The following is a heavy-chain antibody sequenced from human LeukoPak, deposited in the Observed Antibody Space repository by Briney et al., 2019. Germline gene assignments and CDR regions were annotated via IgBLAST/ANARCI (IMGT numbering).Heavy chain of an antibody. CDR3: AKDGYSSGWYSGYFDY. D-gene: IGHD6-19*01. CDR2: IRYDGSNK. V-gene: IGHV3-30*02. CDR1: GFTFSSYG. J-gene: IGHJ4*02. Sequence: GGSLRLSCAASGFTFSSYGMHWVRQAPSKGLEWVAFIRYDGSNKYYADSVKGRFTISRDNSKNTLYLQMNSLRAEDTAVYYCAKDGYSSGWYSGYFDYWGQGTLVTVSS.